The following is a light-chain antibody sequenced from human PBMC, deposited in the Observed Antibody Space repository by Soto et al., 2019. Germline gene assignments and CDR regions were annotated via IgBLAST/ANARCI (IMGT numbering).Light chain of an antibody. Sequence: EIVMTQSPATLSVSPGERATLSCRASQSVSSNLAWYQQKTRQAPRLLIYGAATSATSIPARFSGSSSGTEFTLTISSLQAEDFAVYYCQQYNNWPPITFGQGTRLEI. CDR2: GAA. CDR3: QQYNNWPPIT. J-gene: IGKJ5*01. V-gene: IGKV3-15*01. CDR1: QSVSSN.